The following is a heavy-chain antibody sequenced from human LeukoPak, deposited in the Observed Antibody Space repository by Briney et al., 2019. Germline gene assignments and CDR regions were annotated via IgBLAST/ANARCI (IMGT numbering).Heavy chain of an antibody. CDR1: GGSISSSSYY. V-gene: IGHV4-39*01. J-gene: IGHJ4*02. CDR2: IYYSGST. CDR3: ARIAAAGSGRDY. Sequence: PSETLSLTCTVSGGSISSSSYYWGWIRQPPGKGLEWIGSIYYSGSTYYNPSLKSRVTISVDTSKNQFSLKLSSVTAADTAVYYCARIAAAGSGRDYWGQGTLVTVSS. D-gene: IGHD6-13*01.